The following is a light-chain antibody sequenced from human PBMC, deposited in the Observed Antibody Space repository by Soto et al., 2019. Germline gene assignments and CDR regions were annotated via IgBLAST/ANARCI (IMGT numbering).Light chain of an antibody. J-gene: IGLJ2*01. CDR1: MRDVGAYNL. CDR3: SSYTSKSSLI. V-gene: IGLV2-14*01. Sequence: QSVLTQPASVSGSPGKSITISCAGTMRDVGAYNLVSWYQQHPGRAPQLIIYEVRNRPSGISFRFSGSKSGNTASLTISGRQAEDEADYYCSSYTSKSSLIFGGGTKVTVL. CDR2: EVR.